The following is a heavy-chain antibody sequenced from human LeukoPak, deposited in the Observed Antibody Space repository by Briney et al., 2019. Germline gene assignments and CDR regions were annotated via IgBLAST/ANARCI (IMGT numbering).Heavy chain of an antibody. CDR3: AKDPGPIVATINDYFDF. CDR2: TSYDGSNK. J-gene: IGHJ4*02. V-gene: IGHV3-30*18. D-gene: IGHD5-12*01. CDR1: GFTFSSYG. Sequence: GGFLRLSCAASGFTFSSYGMHWVRQAPGKGLEWVAVTSYDGSNKYYADSVKGRFTIFRDNSKNTLYLQMNSLRAEDTAVYYCAKDPGPIVATINDYFDFWGQGTLVTVSS.